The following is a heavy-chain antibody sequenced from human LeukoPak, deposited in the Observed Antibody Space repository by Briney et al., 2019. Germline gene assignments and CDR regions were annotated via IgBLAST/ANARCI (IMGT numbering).Heavy chain of an antibody. CDR1: VFTFDDYA. CDR2: ISWDGGST. Sequence: GGSLRLSCAASVFTFDDYAMHWVRQAPGKGLEWVSLISWDGGSTYYADSVKGRFTISRDNSKNSLYLQMNSLRAEDTALYYCAKDNAKDDSGSYLLDYWGQGTLVTVSS. J-gene: IGHJ4*02. D-gene: IGHD1-26*01. CDR3: AKDNAKDDSGSYLLDY. V-gene: IGHV3-43D*03.